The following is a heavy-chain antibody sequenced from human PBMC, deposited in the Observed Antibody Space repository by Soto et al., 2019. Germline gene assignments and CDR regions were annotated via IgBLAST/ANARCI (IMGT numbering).Heavy chain of an antibody. V-gene: IGHV1-18*01. CDR3: ARDGDVVVVAATVGYNWFDP. D-gene: IGHD2-15*01. J-gene: IGHJ5*02. CDR1: GYTFTSYG. CDR2: ISAYNGNT. Sequence: ASVKVSCKASGYTFTSYGISWVRQAPGQGLEWMGWISAYNGNTNYAQKLQGRVTMTTDTSTSTAYMELRSLRSDDTAVYYCARDGDVVVVAATVGYNWFDPWGQGTLVTVSS.